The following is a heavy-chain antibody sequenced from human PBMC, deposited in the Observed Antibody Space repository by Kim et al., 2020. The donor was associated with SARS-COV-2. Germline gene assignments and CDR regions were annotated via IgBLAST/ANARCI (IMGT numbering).Heavy chain of an antibody. CDR3: ARNLVGALAY. J-gene: IGHJ4*02. Sequence: TTDNPSLKSRVTISVDTSNLQFYLKLSAVTAADTAVYYCARNLVGALAYWGQGTLVTVSS. D-gene: IGHD1-26*01. CDR2: T. V-gene: IGHV4-34*01.